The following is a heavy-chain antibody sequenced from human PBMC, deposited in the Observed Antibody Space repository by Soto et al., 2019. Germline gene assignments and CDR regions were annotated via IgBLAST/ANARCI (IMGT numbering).Heavy chain of an antibody. CDR1: GYTFTSYY. CDR2: INPSGGST. V-gene: IGHV1-46*01. J-gene: IGHJ5*02. D-gene: IGHD2-2*01. CDR3: AREMYCSSTSCYSQVAAAGENSFDP. Sequence: QVQLVQSGAEVKKPGASVKVSCKASGYTFTSYYMHWVRQAPGQGLEWMGIINPSGGSTSYAQKFQGRGTMSRDTSTSTVDMELISLRSEDTAVYYCAREMYCSSTSCYSQVAAAGENSFDPWGQGTLVTVSS.